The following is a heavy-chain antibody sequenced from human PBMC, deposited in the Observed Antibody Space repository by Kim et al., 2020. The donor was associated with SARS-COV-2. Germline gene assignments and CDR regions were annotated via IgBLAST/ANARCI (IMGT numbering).Heavy chain of an antibody. CDR2: MNPSSDYT. V-gene: IGHV1-46*01. CDR1: GYTFSNFN. D-gene: IGHD5-18*01. CDR3: SRRGNYNSYKDAFEH. Sequence: ASVKVSCKTSGYTFSNFNLHWVRHAPGQGLEWMGMMNPSSDYTNYGQKFQGRVSMTRDTSTSTAYLELRRLTSDDTAVYYCSRRGNYNSYKDAFEHWGQG. J-gene: IGHJ3*01.